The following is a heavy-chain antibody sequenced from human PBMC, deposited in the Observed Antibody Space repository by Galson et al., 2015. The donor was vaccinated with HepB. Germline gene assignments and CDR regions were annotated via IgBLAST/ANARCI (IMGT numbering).Heavy chain of an antibody. D-gene: IGHD5-18*01. V-gene: IGHV3-33*01. CDR2: IWYDGSNK. CDR1: GFTFSSYG. J-gene: IGHJ6*02. CDR3: ARDRPRETDTAMPAPDDYYGMDV. Sequence: SLRLSCAASGFTFSSYGMHWVRQAPGKGLEWVAVIWYDGSNKYYADSVKGRFTISRDNSKNTLYLQMNSLRAEDTAVYYCARDRPRETDTAMPAPDDYYGMDVWGQGTTVTVSS.